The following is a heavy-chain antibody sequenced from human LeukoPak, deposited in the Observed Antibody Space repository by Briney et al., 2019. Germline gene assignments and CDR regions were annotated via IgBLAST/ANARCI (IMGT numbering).Heavy chain of an antibody. CDR3: VRVVHITANYPFDY. V-gene: IGHV3-21*01. CDR2: ITSTSSYI. D-gene: IGHD2-21*01. J-gene: IGHJ4*02. CDR1: GFTFSTYD. Sequence: GGSLRLSCSASGFTFSTYDMNWVRQAPGKGLEWVSSITSTSSYIYYADSVKGRFTISRDNVNNLLFLQMNSLRAEDTAVYYCVRVVHITANYPFDYWGQGTLVTVSS.